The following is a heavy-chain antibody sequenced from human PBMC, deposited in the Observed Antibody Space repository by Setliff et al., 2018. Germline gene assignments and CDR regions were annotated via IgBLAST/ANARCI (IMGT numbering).Heavy chain of an antibody. V-gene: IGHV4-39*01. Sequence: PSETLSLTCTVSGASISSSRDYWGWVRQPPGKGLEWIGSIYYSGSTYYNPSLKSRVTISVDTSKNQFSLKLSSVTAADTAVFYCARLSGYYFDYWGQGTLVNVSS. J-gene: IGHJ4*02. CDR3: ARLSGYYFDY. D-gene: IGHD3-22*01. CDR2: IYYSGST. CDR1: GASISSSRDY.